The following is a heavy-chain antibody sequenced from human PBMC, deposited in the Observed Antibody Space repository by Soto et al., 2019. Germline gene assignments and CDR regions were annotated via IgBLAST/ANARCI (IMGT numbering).Heavy chain of an antibody. CDR2: INHSGST. Sequence: QVQLQQWGAGLLKPSETLSLTCAVYGGSFSGYYWSWIRQPPGKGLEWIGEINHSGSTNYNPSLTSRVTISVDTSKNQFSLKLSSVTAADTAVYYCARKAFFDYWGQGTLVTVSS. J-gene: IGHJ4*02. CDR1: GGSFSGYY. CDR3: ARKAFFDY. V-gene: IGHV4-34*01.